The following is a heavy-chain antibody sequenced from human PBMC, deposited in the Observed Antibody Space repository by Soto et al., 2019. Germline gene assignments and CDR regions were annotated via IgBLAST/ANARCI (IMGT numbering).Heavy chain of an antibody. CDR1: GASISSGDYY. Sequence: QVQLQESGPGLVKPSQTLSLTCTVSGASISSGDYYWSWIRQPPGNVLEWIGHIYYSGSTYYNPSLKSRITISVDTSKNQSSLKLSSVIAADTAVYYCARVKATFSGGYYFDSWGQGTPVTVSS. D-gene: IGHD3-16*01. CDR2: IYYSGST. CDR3: ARVKATFSGGYYFDS. J-gene: IGHJ4*02. V-gene: IGHV4-30-4*01.